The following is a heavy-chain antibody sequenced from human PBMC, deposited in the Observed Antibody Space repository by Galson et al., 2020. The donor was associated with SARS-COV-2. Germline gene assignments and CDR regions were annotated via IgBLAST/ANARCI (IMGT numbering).Heavy chain of an antibody. CDR3: VKDKYPSIVGATSDY. Sequence: GGSLRLSCSASGFTFSSSAMHWVRQAPGKGLEYVSAISYNGGSTYHADSVKGRFTISRDNSKNTLYLQMSSLRSEDTALYYCVKDKYPSIVGATSDYWGQGTLVTVSS. D-gene: IGHD1-26*01. J-gene: IGHJ4*02. CDR1: GFTFSSSA. V-gene: IGHV3-64D*06. CDR2: ISYNGGST.